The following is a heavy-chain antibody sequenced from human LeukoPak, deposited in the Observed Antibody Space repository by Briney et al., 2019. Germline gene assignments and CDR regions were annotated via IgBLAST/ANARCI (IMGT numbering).Heavy chain of an antibody. CDR2: INSDGGTT. CDR1: GFTFGTYW. Sequence: GGSLRLSCGASGFTFGTYWMHWVRQAPGKGLVWVSGINSDGGTTTYADSVKGRFTISRDNAKNSLYLQMNSLRAEDTAVYYCARGVVVVVAATYNWFDPWGQGTLVTVSS. D-gene: IGHD2-15*01. CDR3: ARGVVVVVAATYNWFDP. V-gene: IGHV3-74*01. J-gene: IGHJ5*02.